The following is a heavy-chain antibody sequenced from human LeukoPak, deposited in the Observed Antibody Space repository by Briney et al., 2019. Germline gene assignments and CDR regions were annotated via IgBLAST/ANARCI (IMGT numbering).Heavy chain of an antibody. Sequence: GGSLRLSCAASGFTFSGSAMNWVRQAPGKGLQWVSFITGSDGKTYYADSVKGRFTISRDFSKNMVHLHMNSLRVEDTAIYYCAKGPQLYSGYHPDYWGQGTLGTVSS. J-gene: IGHJ4*02. CDR1: GFTFSGSA. CDR3: AKGPQLYSGYHPDY. D-gene: IGHD5-12*01. CDR2: ITGSDGKT. V-gene: IGHV3-23*01.